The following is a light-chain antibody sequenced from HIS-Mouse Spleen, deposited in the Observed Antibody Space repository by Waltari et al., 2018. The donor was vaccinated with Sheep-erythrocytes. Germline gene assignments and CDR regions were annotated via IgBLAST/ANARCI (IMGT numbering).Light chain of an antibody. V-gene: IGLV2-11*01. J-gene: IGLJ1*01. CDR2: DVS. CDR3: CSYAGSYNHV. CDR1: SSDVGCYNY. Sequence: QYALTQPRSVSGSPGQSVTISCTGTSSDVGCYNYVPWYQQHPGKAPKLMIYDVSKRPSGVPDRFSGSKSGNTASLTISGLQAEDEADYYCCSYAGSYNHVFATGTKVTVL.